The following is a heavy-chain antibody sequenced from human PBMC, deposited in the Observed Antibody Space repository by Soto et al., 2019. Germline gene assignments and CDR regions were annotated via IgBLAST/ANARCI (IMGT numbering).Heavy chain of an antibody. CDR1: CGSISGVY. J-gene: IGHJ4*02. Sequence: SETLSLTCTFSCGSISGVYWNWFRQPAGKGLEWIGRIHPRGTTNYKPSLRSRVTMSVHPSKNQFSLKLTSVTAADTAVYYCASISGGPLRWGQGTLVTVSS. CDR3: ASISGGPLR. V-gene: IGHV4-4*07. CDR2: IHPRGTT.